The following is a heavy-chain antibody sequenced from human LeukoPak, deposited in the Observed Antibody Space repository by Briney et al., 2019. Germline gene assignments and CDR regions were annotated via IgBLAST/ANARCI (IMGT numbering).Heavy chain of an antibody. Sequence: PGGSLRPSCAASGFTFSTYWMDWVRQAPGKGLEWVANIKEDGSEKYYEDSVKGRFTISRDNAKNSLYLQMNSLRAEDTAVYYCARNVGWFRFDYWGQGTLVTVSS. CDR2: IKEDGSEK. V-gene: IGHV3-7*03. D-gene: IGHD2-15*01. J-gene: IGHJ4*02. CDR3: ARNVGWFRFDY. CDR1: GFTFSTYW.